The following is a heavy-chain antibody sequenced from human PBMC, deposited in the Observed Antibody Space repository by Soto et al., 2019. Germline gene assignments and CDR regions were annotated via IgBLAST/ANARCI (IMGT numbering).Heavy chain of an antibody. CDR1: GFTFSSYA. V-gene: IGHV3-30-3*01. D-gene: IGHD7-27*01. Sequence: QVQLVESGGGVVQPGRSLRLSCAASGFTFSSYAMHWVRQAPGKGLEWVAVISYDGSNKYYADSVKGRFTISRDNSKNTLDLQMNSLRAEDTAVYYCARDSSNHYGMDVWGQGTTVTVSS. CDR3: ARDSSNHYGMDV. J-gene: IGHJ6*02. CDR2: ISYDGSNK.